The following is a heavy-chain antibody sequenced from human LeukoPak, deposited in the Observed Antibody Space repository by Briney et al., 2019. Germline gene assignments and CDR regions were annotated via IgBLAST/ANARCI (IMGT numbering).Heavy chain of an antibody. CDR1: GGTFSSYA. CDR2: IIPIFGTA. Sequence: SVKVSCKASGGTFSSYAISWVRQAPGQGLEWMGGIIPIFGTANYAQKFQGRVTITADESTSTAYMELSSLRSEDTAVYYCASIPQKDIQYYYDSSGERPHYYYYGMDVWGQGTTVTVSS. J-gene: IGHJ6*02. V-gene: IGHV1-69*13. D-gene: IGHD3-22*01. CDR3: ASIPQKDIQYYYDSSGERPHYYYYGMDV.